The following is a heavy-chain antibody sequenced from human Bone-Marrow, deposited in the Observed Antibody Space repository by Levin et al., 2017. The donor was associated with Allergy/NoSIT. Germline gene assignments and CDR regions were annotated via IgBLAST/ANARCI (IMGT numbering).Heavy chain of an antibody. CDR3: ARDGDATIDLDY. D-gene: IGHD7-27*01. V-gene: IGHV3-74*01. CDR1: GLTFSNYW. CDR2: INHDGSST. Sequence: LSLTCAASGLTFSNYWMHWVRQAPGKGLVWVSHINHDGSSTTYADSVKGRFTISRDNAKNTLYLQMNSLRAEDTAVYYCARDGDATIDLDYWGQGTLVTVSS. J-gene: IGHJ4*02.